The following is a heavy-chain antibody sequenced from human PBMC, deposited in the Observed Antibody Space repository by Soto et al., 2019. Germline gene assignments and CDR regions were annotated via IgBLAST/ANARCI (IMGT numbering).Heavy chain of an antibody. CDR1: GGSVSNSSYY. V-gene: IGHV4-39*01. J-gene: IGHJ4*02. D-gene: IGHD4-17*01. CDR2: VYYRGRS. Sequence: SETLSLTCTVSGGSVSNSSYYWGWIRQSPGKGLEWIGSVYYRGRSYSKSSVKSRVTISVDTSKNRFSLSLNSVTASDTAVYFCVSQRTTVPTQAYFDYWGPGALVTVSS. CDR3: VSQRTTVPTQAYFDY.